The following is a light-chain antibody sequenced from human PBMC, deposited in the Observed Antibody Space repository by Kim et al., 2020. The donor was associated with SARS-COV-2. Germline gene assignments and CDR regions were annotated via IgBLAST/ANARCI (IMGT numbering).Light chain of an antibody. CDR3: QQYGNLPIT. J-gene: IGKJ5*01. CDR2: DAY. V-gene: IGKV1-33*01. Sequence: ASVGDRVTMTCQASQYIDNYLNWYQQKPGKAPKLLIYDAYNLETGVPSRFSGSGSGTAFTFTINSLQPEDVATYYCQQYGNLPITFGHGTRLEIK. CDR1: QYIDNY.